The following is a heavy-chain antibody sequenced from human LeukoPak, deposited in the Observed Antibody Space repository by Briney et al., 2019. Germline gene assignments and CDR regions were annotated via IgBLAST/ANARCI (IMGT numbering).Heavy chain of an antibody. V-gene: IGHV3-30*02. CDR3: ARGLVVVPAVSDY. Sequence: GGSLRLSCAASGFTFSSYGMHWVRQAPGKGLEWVTFIRYDGSIKYYADPVKGRFTISRDNSKNTLYLQMNSLRVEDTAVYYCARGLVVVPAVSDYWGQGTLVTVSS. CDR1: GFTFSSYG. CDR2: IRYDGSIK. J-gene: IGHJ4*02. D-gene: IGHD2-2*01.